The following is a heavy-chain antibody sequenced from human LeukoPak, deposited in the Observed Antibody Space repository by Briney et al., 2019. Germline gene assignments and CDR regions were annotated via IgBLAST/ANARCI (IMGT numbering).Heavy chain of an antibody. D-gene: IGHD3-3*01. CDR1: GYTFTVYS. V-gene: IGHV1-18*01. CDR3: ASMSGYYPSYYFDY. CDR2: ISAYNGNI. Sequence: ASVKVSCKASGYTFTVYSINWLRQAPGQGLEWLGWISAYNGNIDYAQKLQGRVTLTTDTSTSTAYMEVRSLRSDDTAVYYCASMSGYYPSYYFDYWGQGTLVTVSS. J-gene: IGHJ4*02.